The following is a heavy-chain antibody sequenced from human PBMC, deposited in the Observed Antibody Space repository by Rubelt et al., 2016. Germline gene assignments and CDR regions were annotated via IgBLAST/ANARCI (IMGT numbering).Heavy chain of an antibody. D-gene: IGHD3-3*01. V-gene: IGHV4-39*01. CDR1: GGSISSSSYY. J-gene: IGHJ4*02. Sequence: QLQLQESGPGLVKPSETLSLTCTVSGGSISSSSYYWGWIRQPPGKGLEWTGSIYYSGSTYYNPSLKSRVTISVDQSKTQFSLRLSSVTAADTAVYYCARGRFLEWLPPDYWGQGTLVTVSS. CDR2: IYYSGST. CDR3: ARGRFLEWLPPDY.